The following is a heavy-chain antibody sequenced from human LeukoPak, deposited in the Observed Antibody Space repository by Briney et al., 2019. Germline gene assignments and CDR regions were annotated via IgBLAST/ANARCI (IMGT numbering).Heavy chain of an antibody. V-gene: IGHV3-30*18. CDR2: ISYDGSNK. CDR3: AKDREERRSKNYGMDV. Sequence: PGGSLRLSCAASGFTFSSYGMHWVRQAPGKGLEWVAVISYDGSNKYYADSVKGRFTISRDNSKNTLYLEMNGLRAEDTAVYYCAKDREERRSKNYGMDVWGKGTTVTVSS. J-gene: IGHJ6*04. D-gene: IGHD1-1*01. CDR1: GFTFSSYG.